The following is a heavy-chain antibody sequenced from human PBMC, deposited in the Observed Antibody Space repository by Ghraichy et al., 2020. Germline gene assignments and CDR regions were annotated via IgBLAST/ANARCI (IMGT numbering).Heavy chain of an antibody. CDR3: AKKAAYCSGDCYYAFDV. Sequence: GESLNISCAASGLTFSSYTMSWVRQAPGKGLEWVSSISSKSGSIFYADSVEGRFTISRDNAKNSLYLQMNSLRAEDTAVYYCAKKAAYCSGDCYYAFDVWGQGTMVTVSS. CDR1: GLTFSSYT. V-gene: IGHV3-21*01. D-gene: IGHD2-21*01. CDR2: ISSKSGSI. J-gene: IGHJ3*01.